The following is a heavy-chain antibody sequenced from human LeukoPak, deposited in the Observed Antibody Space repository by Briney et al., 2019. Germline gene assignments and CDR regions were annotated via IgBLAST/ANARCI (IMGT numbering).Heavy chain of an antibody. CDR1: GFTFGSYW. Sequence: GGSLRLSCAASGFTFGSYWMSWVRQAPGKGLEWVANIKQDGSEKYYVDSVKGRFTISRDNAKNSLYLQMNSLRAEDTAVYYCARVILYGSGSYYIDYWGQGTLVTVSS. V-gene: IGHV3-7*03. D-gene: IGHD3-10*01. CDR3: ARVILYGSGSYYIDY. CDR2: IKQDGSEK. J-gene: IGHJ4*02.